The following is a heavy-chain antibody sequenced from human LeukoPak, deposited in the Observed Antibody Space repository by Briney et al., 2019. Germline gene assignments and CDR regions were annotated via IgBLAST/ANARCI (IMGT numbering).Heavy chain of an antibody. Sequence: PSETLSLTYTVSGGSISSYYWSWIRQPAGKGLEWIGRIYTSGSTNYNPSLKSRVTMSVDTSKNQFSLKLSSVTAADTAVYYCARDRMVRGVIIFDYWGQGTLVTVPS. CDR3: ARDRMVRGVIIFDY. V-gene: IGHV4-4*07. CDR2: IYTSGST. J-gene: IGHJ4*02. D-gene: IGHD3-10*01. CDR1: GGSISSYY.